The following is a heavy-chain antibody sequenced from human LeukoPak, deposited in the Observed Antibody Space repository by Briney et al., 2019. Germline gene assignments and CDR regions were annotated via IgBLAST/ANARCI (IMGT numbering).Heavy chain of an antibody. Sequence: SGSLSLTCTVSGGSISSYYWSWIRHPAGNEREWIGRIYTSVSTNYHPSLKTLVTMSVDTSKNQCSLKLSPVAAADTAAYYCARQLMNSGDYESKGMDVWGQGTTVTVSS. CDR2: IYTSVST. CDR3: ARQLMNSGDYESKGMDV. J-gene: IGHJ6*02. CDR1: GGSISSYY. D-gene: IGHD4-17*01. V-gene: IGHV4-4*07.